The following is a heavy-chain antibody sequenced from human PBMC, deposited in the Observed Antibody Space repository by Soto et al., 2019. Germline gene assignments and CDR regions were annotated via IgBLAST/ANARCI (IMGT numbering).Heavy chain of an antibody. D-gene: IGHD2-15*01. CDR1: GGSISSSSYY. CDR2: IYYSGST. Sequence: QLQLQESGPGLVKPSETLSLTCTVSGGSISSSSYYWGWIRQPPGKGLERIGSIYYSGSTYYNPSLKSRVTISVDTSKNQFSLKLSSVTAADTAVYYCASYVVVVVAATDAFDIWGQGTMVTVSS. CDR3: ASYVVVVVAATDAFDI. V-gene: IGHV4-39*01. J-gene: IGHJ3*02.